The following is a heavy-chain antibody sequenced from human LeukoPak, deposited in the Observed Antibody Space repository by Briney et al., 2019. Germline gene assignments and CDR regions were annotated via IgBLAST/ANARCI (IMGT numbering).Heavy chain of an antibody. V-gene: IGHV1-24*01. CDR1: GYTLTELS. Sequence: ASVKVSCKVSGYTLTELSMHWVRQAPGKGLEWMGGFDPEEGETIYAQKFQGRVTMTRDTSISTAYMELSRLRSDDTAVYYCARGSYILTGYGYFDPWGQGTLVTVSS. CDR3: ARGSYILTGYGYFDP. CDR2: FDPEEGET. J-gene: IGHJ5*02. D-gene: IGHD3-9*01.